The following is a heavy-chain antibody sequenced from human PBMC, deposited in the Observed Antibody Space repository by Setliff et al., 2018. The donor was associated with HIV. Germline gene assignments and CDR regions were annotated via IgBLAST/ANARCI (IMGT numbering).Heavy chain of an antibody. CDR2: IYASGRT. Sequence: SETLSLTCTVSGGSINSGSYYWSWIRQPAGKGLEWIGRIYASGRTNYNPSLESRVTISPDTSKNQFPLKLNSVTAADTAVYYCAREDYYDSSGYAFEIWGQGTMVTVSS. CDR3: AREDYYDSSGYAFEI. J-gene: IGHJ3*02. D-gene: IGHD3-22*01. V-gene: IGHV4-61*02. CDR1: GGSINSGSYY.